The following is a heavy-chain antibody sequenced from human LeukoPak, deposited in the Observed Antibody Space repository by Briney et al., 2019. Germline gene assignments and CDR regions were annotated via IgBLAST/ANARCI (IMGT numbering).Heavy chain of an antibody. D-gene: IGHD2-8*01. CDR3: ARVPFVVMGDTGNWFDP. CDR1: GYTFTDYA. CDR2: INTNTGNP. J-gene: IGHJ5*02. Sequence: ASVKVSCKASGYTFTDYAMNWVRQAPGQGLEWMGWINTNTGNPTYAQGFTGRFVFSLDASVSTAYLQIRRLKAEDTAVYYCARVPFVVMGDTGNWFDPWGQGTLVTVSS. V-gene: IGHV7-4-1*01.